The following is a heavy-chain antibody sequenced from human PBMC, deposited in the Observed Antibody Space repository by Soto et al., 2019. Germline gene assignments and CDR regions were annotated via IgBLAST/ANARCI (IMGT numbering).Heavy chain of an antibody. D-gene: IGHD2-2*01. CDR2: ISSSSSTI. V-gene: IGHV3-48*02. Sequence: HPGGSLRLSCAASGFTFNSYSMNWVRQAPGKGLEWVSYISSSSSTIYYADSVKGRFTISRDNAKNSLYLQMNSLRDEDMAVYYCARESAALNWLDPWGQGTLVTVSS. J-gene: IGHJ5*02. CDR1: GFTFNSYS. CDR3: ARESAALNWLDP.